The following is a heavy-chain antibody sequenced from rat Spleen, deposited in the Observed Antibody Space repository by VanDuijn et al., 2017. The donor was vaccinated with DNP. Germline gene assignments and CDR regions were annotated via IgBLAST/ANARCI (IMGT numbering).Heavy chain of an antibody. V-gene: IGHV5S10*01. CDR3: TTRSTLLDY. D-gene: IGHD1-10*01. CDR1: GFTFSDFA. J-gene: IGHJ2*01. Sequence: EIQLVESGGGLVQSGGSLKVSCVASGFTFSDFAMAWVRQPPKRGLEWVATITYDGGGTHYRDSVKGRFTISRDNGRSILSLQMDSLRSEDTATYYCTTRSTLLDYWGQGVMVTVSS. CDR2: ITYDGGGT.